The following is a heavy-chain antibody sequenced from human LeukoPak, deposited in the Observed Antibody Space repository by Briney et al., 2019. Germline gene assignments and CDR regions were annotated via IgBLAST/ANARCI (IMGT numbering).Heavy chain of an antibody. Sequence: SDTLSLTCTVSGDSISSGGYYWSWIRQHPGKGLEWIGYIYYSGSTYYNPSLKSRVTISVDTSKNQFSLKLSSVTAADTAEYYCAPPYNCKYYYWGRGTLVTV. CDR3: APPYNCKYYY. CDR1: GDSISSGGYY. J-gene: IGHJ4*02. V-gene: IGHV4-31*03. CDR2: IYYSGST. D-gene: IGHD1-1*01.